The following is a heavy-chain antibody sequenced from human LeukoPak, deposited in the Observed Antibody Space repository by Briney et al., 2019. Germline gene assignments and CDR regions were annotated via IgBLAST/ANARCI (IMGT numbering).Heavy chain of an antibody. Sequence: PSETLSLTCTVSGGSISSPSYYWSWIRQPAGKGLEWIGRIYTSGTTNYNPSLKSRVTISVDTSKNQFSLKLSSVTAADTAVNYCARLSGRDYYFDYWGQGTLVTVSS. CDR2: IYTSGTT. D-gene: IGHD3-3*02. V-gene: IGHV4-61*02. J-gene: IGHJ4*02. CDR3: ARLSGRDYYFDY. CDR1: GGSISSPSYY.